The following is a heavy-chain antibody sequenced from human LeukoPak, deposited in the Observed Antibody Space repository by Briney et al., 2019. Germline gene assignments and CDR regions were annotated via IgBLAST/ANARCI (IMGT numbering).Heavy chain of an antibody. CDR2: INSDASNT. CDR3: AKAGRYCSGGNCYSGRSSWFDP. V-gene: IGHV3-74*01. J-gene: IGHJ5*02. CDR1: GFIFSSYW. Sequence: PGGSLRLSCAASGFIFSSYWMHWVRQAPGKGLVWVSRINSDASNTNYADSVKGRFTISRDNAKSTLYMQMNSLRAEDTAVYYCAKAGRYCSGGNCYSGRSSWFDPWGQGTLVTVSS. D-gene: IGHD2-15*01.